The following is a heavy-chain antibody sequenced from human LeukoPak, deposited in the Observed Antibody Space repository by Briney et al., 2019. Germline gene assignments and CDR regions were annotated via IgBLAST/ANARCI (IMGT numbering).Heavy chain of an antibody. CDR2: IYPGDSDT. CDR3: ARPGECSGTTHSIDY. D-gene: IGHD3-10*02. CDR1: GYIFTSYW. Sequence: GESLKISCKGSGYIFTSYWIGWVRQMPGKGLEWMGIIYPGDSDTRYSPSFQGQVTISADKSISTAYLQWSSLKASDTAMYYCARPGECSGTTHSIDYWGQGTLVTVSS. J-gene: IGHJ4*02. V-gene: IGHV5-51*01.